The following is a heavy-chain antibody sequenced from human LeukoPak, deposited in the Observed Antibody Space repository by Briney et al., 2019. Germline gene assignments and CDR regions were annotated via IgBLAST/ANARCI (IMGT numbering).Heavy chain of an antibody. CDR3: ARERYYYDSSGYFPPYWYFDL. Sequence: PGGSLRLSCAASGFTFSTYWMHWVRQAPGKGLVWVSRIHADGSRTTYADSVKGRFTITRDNAKNTVYLQMNSLRVEDTAVYYCARERYYYDSSGYFPPYWYFDLWGRGTLVTVSS. J-gene: IGHJ2*01. D-gene: IGHD3-22*01. V-gene: IGHV3-74*01. CDR2: IHADGSRT. CDR1: GFTFSTYW.